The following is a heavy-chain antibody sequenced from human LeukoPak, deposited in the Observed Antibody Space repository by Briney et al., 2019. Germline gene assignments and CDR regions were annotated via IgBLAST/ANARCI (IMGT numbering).Heavy chain of an antibody. CDR2: IRYDGSNK. J-gene: IGHJ3*02. CDR3: AKVGRPTSPFDI. CDR1: GFTFSSYG. Sequence: PGGSLRLSCAASGFTFSSYGMHWVRQAPGKGLEWVAFIRYDGSNKYYADSVKGRFTISRDNSKNTPYLQMNSLRAEDTAVYYCAKVGRPTSPFDIWGQGTMVTVSS. D-gene: IGHD1-1*01. V-gene: IGHV3-30*02.